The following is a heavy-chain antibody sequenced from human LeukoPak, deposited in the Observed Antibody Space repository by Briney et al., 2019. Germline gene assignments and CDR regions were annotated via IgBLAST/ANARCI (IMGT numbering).Heavy chain of an antibody. J-gene: IGHJ3*02. Sequence: PSETLSLTCSVSGGSISGYYWSWIRQPPGKGLEWIGYIYYSGTTIYNPSLKSRLTISLDTSKNQFSLNLSSVTAADTAVYYCARDRNIIVPAAIQAAFDIWGQGTMVTVSS. CDR2: IYYSGTT. V-gene: IGHV4-59*12. CDR3: ARDRNIIVPAAIQAAFDI. D-gene: IGHD2-2*01. CDR1: GGSISGYY.